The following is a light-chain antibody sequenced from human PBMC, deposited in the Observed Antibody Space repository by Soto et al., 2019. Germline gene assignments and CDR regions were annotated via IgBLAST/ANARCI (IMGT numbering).Light chain of an antibody. CDR3: QQYNSYPLT. V-gene: IGKV1-5*03. Sequence: DIQMTQSPSTLSASVGDRVTITCRASQSISTWLAWYQRKPGKAPNLLIYRASSLESGVPSRFSGSGSGTEFTLTISSLQPDDFGTYYCQQYNSYPLTFGPGTIVDIK. CDR2: RAS. CDR1: QSISTW. J-gene: IGKJ3*01.